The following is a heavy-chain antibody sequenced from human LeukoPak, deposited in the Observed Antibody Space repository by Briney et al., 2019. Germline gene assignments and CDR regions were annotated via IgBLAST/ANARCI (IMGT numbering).Heavy chain of an antibody. D-gene: IGHD3-10*01. Sequence: PGGSLRLSCAASGFTVSSKYMAWVRQAPGKGLEWVSFINSGGTTNYADSVKGRFTISRDYSKNTLNLQMNSLRAEDTAVYYCARDASVRGASDYWGQGTLVTVSS. CDR2: INSGGTT. CDR1: GFTVSSKY. CDR3: ARDASVRGASDY. J-gene: IGHJ4*02. V-gene: IGHV3-66*01.